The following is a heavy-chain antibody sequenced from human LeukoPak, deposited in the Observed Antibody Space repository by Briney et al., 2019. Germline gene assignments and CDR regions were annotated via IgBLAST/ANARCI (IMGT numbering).Heavy chain of an antibody. V-gene: IGHV3-21*01. Sequence: GGSLRLSCAASGFSLSSYSMNWVRQAPGKGLEWVSSITISSNFIYYADSVKGRFTISRDNAKSSLFLQMNSLRSEDTAVYFCARDGHGDGFLTGYSYFGMDVWGQGTTVTVSS. D-gene: IGHD3-9*01. CDR1: GFSLSSYS. CDR2: ITISSNFI. J-gene: IGHJ6*02. CDR3: ARDGHGDGFLTGYSYFGMDV.